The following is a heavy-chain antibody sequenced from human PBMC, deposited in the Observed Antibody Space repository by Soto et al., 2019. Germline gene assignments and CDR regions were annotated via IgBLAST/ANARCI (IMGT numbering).Heavy chain of an antibody. CDR1: GYTFIGYY. CDR3: AFANTVPYFDP. J-gene: IGHJ5*02. CDR2: INPSSGET. Sequence: ASVKVSCKASGYTFIGYYIHWVRQAPGQGLEWMAWINPSSGETNYAPNFQGRITVTRDTSISTTYMELSRLISDDTAEYYCAFANTVPYFDPWGQGTLVTVSS. D-gene: IGHD4-17*01. V-gene: IGHV1-2*02.